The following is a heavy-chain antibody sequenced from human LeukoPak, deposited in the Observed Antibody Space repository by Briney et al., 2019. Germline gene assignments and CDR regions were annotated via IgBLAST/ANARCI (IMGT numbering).Heavy chain of an antibody. CDR1: GGSFSGYY. CDR2: INHSGST. V-gene: IGHV4-34*01. CDR3: ARGPTLYSYGPSGHDY. Sequence: SETLSLTCAVYGGSFSGYYWSWIRQPPGKGLEWIGEINHSGSTNYNPSLKSRATISVDTSKNQFSLKLSSVTAADTAVYYCARGPTLYSYGPSGHDYWGQGTLVTVSS. D-gene: IGHD5-18*01. J-gene: IGHJ4*02.